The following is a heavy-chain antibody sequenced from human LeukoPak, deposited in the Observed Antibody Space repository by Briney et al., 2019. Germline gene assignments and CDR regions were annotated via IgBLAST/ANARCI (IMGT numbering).Heavy chain of an antibody. J-gene: IGHJ4*02. D-gene: IGHD4-23*01. CDR3: ARDRGYGGIFDY. CDR1: GGSISSYY. Sequence: SETLSLTCTVSGGSISSYYWSWIRQPPGKGLEWIGYIYSSGSTKYSPSLKSRVAISLDTSKNDFSLRLSSVTAADTAVYYCARDRGYGGIFDYWGQGARVTVYS. V-gene: IGHV4-59*13. CDR2: IYSSGST.